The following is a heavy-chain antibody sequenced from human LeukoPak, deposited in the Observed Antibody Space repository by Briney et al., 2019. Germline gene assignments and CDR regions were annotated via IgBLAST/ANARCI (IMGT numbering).Heavy chain of an antibody. CDR1: GGTFSSYA. CDR3: ARDSQLWPEGPSYYYYYGMDV. J-gene: IGHJ6*02. V-gene: IGHV1-69*04. Sequence: SVKVSCKASGGTFSSYAISWVRQAPGQGLEWMGRIIPILGIANYAQKFQGRVTITADKSTSTAYMELSSLRSEDTAVYYCARDSQLWPEGPSYYYYYGMDVWGQGTTVTVSS. CDR2: IIPILGIA. D-gene: IGHD5-18*01.